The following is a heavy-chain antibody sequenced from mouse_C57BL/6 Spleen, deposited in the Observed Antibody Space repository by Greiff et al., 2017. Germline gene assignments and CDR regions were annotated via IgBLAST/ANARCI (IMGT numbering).Heavy chain of an antibody. D-gene: IGHD1-1*01. CDR1: GYSFTDYN. CDR3: AIYGSSYWYFEV. J-gene: IGHJ1*03. V-gene: IGHV1-39*01. Sequence: VQLQQPGPELVKPGASVKISCKASGYSFTDYNMNWVKQSNGKSLEWIGVINPNYGTTSYNQKFKGKATLTVDQSSSTAYMQLNSLTAEYSAVYYWAIYGSSYWYFEVWGTGTTVTVSS. CDR2: INPNYGTT.